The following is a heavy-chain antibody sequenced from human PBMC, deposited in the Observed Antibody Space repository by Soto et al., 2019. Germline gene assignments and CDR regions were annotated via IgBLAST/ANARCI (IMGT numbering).Heavy chain of an antibody. D-gene: IGHD4-17*01. V-gene: IGHV4-34*01. CDR2: INHSGST. J-gene: IGHJ4*02. CDR1: GGSFSDYY. Sequence: PSETLSLTCAVYGGSFSDYYWTWIRQPPGKGLEWIGEINHSGSTKYNPSLKSRVTISVDTSKNQFSLKLSSVTAADTAVYYCASQRPTVTTFDYWGQGTLVTSPQ. CDR3: ASQRPTVTTFDY.